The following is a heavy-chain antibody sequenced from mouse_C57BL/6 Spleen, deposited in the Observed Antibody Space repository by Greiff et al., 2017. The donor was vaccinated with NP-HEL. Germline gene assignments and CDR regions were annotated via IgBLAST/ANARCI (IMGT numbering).Heavy chain of an antibody. V-gene: IGHV1-5*01. CDR1: GYTFTSYW. J-gene: IGHJ2*01. CDR2: IYPGNSDT. Sequence: VQLQQSGTVLARPGASVKMSCKTSGYTFTSYWMHWVKQRPGQGLEWIGAIYPGNSDTSYNQKFKGKAKLTAVTSASTAYMELSSLTNEDSAVYYCTREDSNPYYFDYWGQGTTLTVSS. CDR3: TREDSNPYYFDY. D-gene: IGHD2-5*01.